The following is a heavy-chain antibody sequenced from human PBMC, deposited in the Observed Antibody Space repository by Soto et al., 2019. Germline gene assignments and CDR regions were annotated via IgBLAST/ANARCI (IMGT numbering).Heavy chain of an antibody. CDR3: ARGIEGWYQGRYYYGMDV. Sequence: QVQLQESGPGLVKPSETLSLTCTVSGGSVSSGSYYWSWIRQPPGKGLEWIGYIYYSGSTNYNPSRKGRVTISVATSKNQFSPKLSSVTAADTAVYYCARGIEGWYQGRYYYGMDVWGQGTTVTVSS. V-gene: IGHV4-61*01. CDR2: IYYSGST. D-gene: IGHD6-19*01. J-gene: IGHJ6*02. CDR1: GGSVSSGSYY.